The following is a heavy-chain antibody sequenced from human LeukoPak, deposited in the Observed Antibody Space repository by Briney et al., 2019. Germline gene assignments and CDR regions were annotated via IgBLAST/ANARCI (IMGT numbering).Heavy chain of an antibody. CDR2: ISKDGSYE. Sequence: GGSLRLSCAASGFTFCTYGMHWVRQAPGKGLAWVAVISKDGSYEYYADSAKGRFAISRDNSNNTLFLQMNSLRADDTGVYYCTREEPLSSDFFDHWGQGTQVTVSS. CDR1: GFTFCTYG. D-gene: IGHD3-3*01. CDR3: TREEPLSSDFFDH. V-gene: IGHV3-30*03. J-gene: IGHJ4*02.